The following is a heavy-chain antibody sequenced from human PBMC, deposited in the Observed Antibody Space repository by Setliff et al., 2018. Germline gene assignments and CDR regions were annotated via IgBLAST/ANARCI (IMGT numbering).Heavy chain of an antibody. J-gene: IGHJ4*02. CDR1: GGSVSSGSYY. D-gene: IGHD3-22*01. V-gene: IGHV4-30-4*08. CDR2: IYSSGST. CDR3: ARESRYYYDNLGTLDY. Sequence: PSETLSLTCAVYGGSVSSGSYYWSWIRQPPGKGLEWIGYIYSSGSTYYNPSLKSRVSISVDTSKNQFSLKLSSVTAADTAVYYCARESRYYYDNLGTLDYWGQGTLVTVSS.